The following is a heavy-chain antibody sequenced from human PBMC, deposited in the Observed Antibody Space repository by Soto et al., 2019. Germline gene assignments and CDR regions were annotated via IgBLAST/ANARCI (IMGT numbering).Heavy chain of an antibody. D-gene: IGHD2-2*01. V-gene: IGHV1-8*01. Sequence: DSVKVSCKASGYTFTSYDINWVRQATGQGLEWMGWMNPNSGNTGYAQKFQGRVTMTRNTSISTAYMELSSLRSEDTAVYYCARVTMGCSSTSCYPDAFDIWGQGTIVTVSS. CDR3: ARVTMGCSSTSCYPDAFDI. J-gene: IGHJ3*02. CDR2: MNPNSGNT. CDR1: GYTFTSYD.